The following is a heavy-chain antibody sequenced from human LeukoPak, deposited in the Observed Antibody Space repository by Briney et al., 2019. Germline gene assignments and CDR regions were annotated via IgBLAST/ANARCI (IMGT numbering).Heavy chain of an antibody. CDR3: ARAYGSGSYSTDYYYYMDV. Sequence: GGSLRLSCAASGFTFNSYAMHWVRQAPGKGLEWVAVISYDGSNKYYADSVKGRFTISRDNSKNTLYLQMNSLRAEDTAVYYCARAYGSGSYSTDYYYYMDVWGKGTTVTVSS. J-gene: IGHJ6*03. CDR1: GFTFNSYA. D-gene: IGHD3-10*01. V-gene: IGHV3-30*04. CDR2: ISYDGSNK.